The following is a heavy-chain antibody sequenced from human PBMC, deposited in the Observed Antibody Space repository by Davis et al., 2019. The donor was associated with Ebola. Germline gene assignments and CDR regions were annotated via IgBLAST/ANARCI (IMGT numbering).Heavy chain of an antibody. CDR2: INAGNGNT. V-gene: IGHV1-3*01. CDR1: GYTFTNYS. Sequence: AASVKVSCKASGYTFTNYSIHWVRQAPGQRLEWMGWINAGNGNTKYSQKFQGRVTITTDTSASTVYLDLTSLRSDDTAVFYCARASFGYNSGWYADYWGPGSLVTVSS. D-gene: IGHD6-19*01. CDR3: ARASFGYNSGWYADY. J-gene: IGHJ4*02.